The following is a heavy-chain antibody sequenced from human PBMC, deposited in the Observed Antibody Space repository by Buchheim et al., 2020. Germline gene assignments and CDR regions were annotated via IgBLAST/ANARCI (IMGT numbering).Heavy chain of an antibody. J-gene: IGHJ4*02. CDR2: ISYDGSNK. CDR1: GFTFSSYG. D-gene: IGHD6-6*01. Sequence: QVQLVESGGGVVQPGRSLRLSCAASGFTFSSYGMHWVRQAPGKGLEWVAVISYDGSNKYYEDSVKGRFTISRDNSKNTLYLQMNSLRAEDTAVYYCASLDGYSSSSWPSDYWGQGTL. CDR3: ASLDGYSSSSWPSDY. V-gene: IGHV3-30*03.